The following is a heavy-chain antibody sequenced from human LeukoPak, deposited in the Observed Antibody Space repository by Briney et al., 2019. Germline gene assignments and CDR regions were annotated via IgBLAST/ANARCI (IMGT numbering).Heavy chain of an antibody. CDR3: ARDEVVVVVAASNWFDP. J-gene: IGHJ5*02. CDR1: GGSISTSSYY. D-gene: IGHD2-15*01. CDR2: IYYSGST. V-gene: IGHV4-39*06. Sequence: SETLSLTCTVSGGSISTSSYYWGWIRQPPGKGLEWIGNIYYSGSTYYNPSLKSRVTMSVDTSKNQFPLKLSSVTAADTAVYYCARDEVVVVVAASNWFDPWGQGTLVTVSS.